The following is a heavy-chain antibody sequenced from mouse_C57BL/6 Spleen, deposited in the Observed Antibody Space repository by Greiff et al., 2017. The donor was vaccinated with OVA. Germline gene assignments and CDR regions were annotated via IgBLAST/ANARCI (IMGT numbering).Heavy chain of an antibody. CDR1: GYTFTSYW. Sequence: VQLQQPGAELVRPGSSVKLSCKASGYTFTSYWMDWVKQRPGQGLEWIGNIYPSDSETHYNQKFKDKATLTVDKSSSTAYMQLSSLTSEDSAVYYCARERVDWYFDVWGTGTTVTVSS. CDR2: IYPSDSET. CDR3: ARERVDWYFDV. V-gene: IGHV1-61*01. D-gene: IGHD1-1*01. J-gene: IGHJ1*03.